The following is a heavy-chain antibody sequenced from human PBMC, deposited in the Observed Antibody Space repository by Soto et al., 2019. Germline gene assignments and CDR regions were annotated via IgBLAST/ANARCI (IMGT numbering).Heavy chain of an antibody. CDR1: GFTFSSYA. J-gene: IGHJ3*02. D-gene: IGHD2-2*01. CDR3: AKDGGYCSSTSCPGAFDI. Sequence: EVQLLESGGGLVQPGGSLRLSCAASGFTFSSYAMSWVRQAPGKGLEWVSAISGSGGSRYYADSVKGRFTISRDNSKNTLYLQMNSLRAEDTAVYYCAKDGGYCSSTSCPGAFDIWGQGTMVTVSS. V-gene: IGHV3-23*01. CDR2: ISGSGGSR.